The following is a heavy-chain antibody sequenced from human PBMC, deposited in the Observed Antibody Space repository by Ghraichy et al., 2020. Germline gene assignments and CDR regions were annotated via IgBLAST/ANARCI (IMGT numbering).Heavy chain of an antibody. D-gene: IGHD3-10*01. CDR1: GFTFSSYT. J-gene: IGHJ4*02. Sequence: GGSLRLSCAASGFTFSSYTMNWVRQAPGKGLEWVSYISGSGGTIYYADSVKGRFTISRDNAKNSLYLQMNSLRDEDTAVYYCARDSELWFGEFVYWVQGTLVTVSS. V-gene: IGHV3-48*02. CDR2: ISGSGGTI. CDR3: ARDSELWFGEFVY.